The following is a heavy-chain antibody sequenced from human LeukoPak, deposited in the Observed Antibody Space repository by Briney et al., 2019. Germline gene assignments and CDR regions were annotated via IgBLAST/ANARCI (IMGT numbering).Heavy chain of an antibody. CDR1: GFTFSSYS. Sequence: GGSLRLSCAASGFTFSSYSMSWVRQAPGKGLEWVANKNQDGSEINYVDSVKGRFTISRDNAKNSLYLQMNSLRAEDTAVYYCARSVTTGTRTVGYWGQGTLVTVSS. D-gene: IGHD4-17*01. V-gene: IGHV3-7*01. CDR3: ARSVTTGTRTVGY. CDR2: KNQDGSEI. J-gene: IGHJ4*02.